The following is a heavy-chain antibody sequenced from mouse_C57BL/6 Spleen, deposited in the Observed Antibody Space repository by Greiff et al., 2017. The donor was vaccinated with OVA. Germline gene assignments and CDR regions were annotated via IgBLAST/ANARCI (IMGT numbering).Heavy chain of an antibody. J-gene: IGHJ2*01. CDR1: GYTFTSYW. CDR3: ARGRYYGSSHYFDY. CDR2: IDPSDSYT. V-gene: IGHV1-50*01. Sequence: VQLQQPGAELVKPGASVKLSCKASGYTFTSYWMQWVKQRPGQGLEWIGEIDPSDSYTNYNQKFTGKATLTVDTSSSTAYMQRSSLTSEDSAVYYCARGRYYGSSHYFDYWGQGTTLPVSS. D-gene: IGHD1-1*01.